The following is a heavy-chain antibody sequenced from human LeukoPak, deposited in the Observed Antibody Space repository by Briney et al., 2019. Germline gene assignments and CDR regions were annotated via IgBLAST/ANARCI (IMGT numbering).Heavy chain of an antibody. CDR2: IIPIFGTA. CDR3: ARYLRIGEDNYYYGMDV. J-gene: IGHJ6*04. Sequence: GASVKVSCKASGGTFSSYAISRVRQAPGQGLEWMGGIIPIFGTANYAQKFQGRVTITADKSTSTAYMELSSLRSEDTAVYYCARYLRIGEDNYYYGMDVWGKGTTVTVSS. V-gene: IGHV1-69*06. D-gene: IGHD3-10*01. CDR1: GGTFSSYA.